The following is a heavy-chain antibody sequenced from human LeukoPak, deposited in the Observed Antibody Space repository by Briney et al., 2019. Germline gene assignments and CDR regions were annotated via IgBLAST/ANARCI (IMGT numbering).Heavy chain of an antibody. J-gene: IGHJ5*02. Sequence: SETLSLTCTVSGGSVSSGGYYWSWIRQHPGKGLEWIGYIYYSGSTYYNPSLKSRVTIPVDTSKNQFSLKLSSVTAADTAVYYCARDNGGLIQLWYHWGQGTLVTVSS. CDR3: ARDNGGLIQLWYH. CDR2: IYYSGST. D-gene: IGHD5-18*01. CDR1: GGSVSSGGYY. V-gene: IGHV4-31*03.